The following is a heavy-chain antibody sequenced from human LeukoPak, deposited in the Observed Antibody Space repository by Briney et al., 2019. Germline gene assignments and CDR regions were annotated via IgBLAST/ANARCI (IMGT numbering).Heavy chain of an antibody. J-gene: IGHJ2*01. V-gene: IGHV3-30*18. CDR1: GFTFSSYG. CDR2: ISYDGSNK. D-gene: IGHD4-17*01. CDR3: AKDRFHDYGANWYFDL. Sequence: PGRSLRLSCAASGFTFSSYGMHWVRQAPGKGLEWVAVISYDGSNKYYADSVKGRFTISRDNSKNTLYLQMNSLRAEDTAVYYCAKDRFHDYGANWYFDLWGRGTLVTVSS.